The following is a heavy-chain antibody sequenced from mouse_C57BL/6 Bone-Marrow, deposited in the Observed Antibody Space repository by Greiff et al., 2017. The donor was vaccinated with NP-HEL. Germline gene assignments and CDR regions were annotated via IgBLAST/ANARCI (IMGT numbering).Heavy chain of an antibody. J-gene: IGHJ1*03. CDR1: GYTFTDYN. CDR2: INPNNGGT. V-gene: IGHV1-18*01. CDR3: AREGYDGYPHWYFDV. Sequence: VQLKQSGPELVKPGASVKIPCKASGYTFTDYNMDWVKQSHGKSLEWIGDINPNNGGTIYNQKFKGKATLTVDKSSSTAYMELRSLTSEDTAVYYCAREGYDGYPHWYFDVWGTGTTVTVSS. D-gene: IGHD2-3*01.